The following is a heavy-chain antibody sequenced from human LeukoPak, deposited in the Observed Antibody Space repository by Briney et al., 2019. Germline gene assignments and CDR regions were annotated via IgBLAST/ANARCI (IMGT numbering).Heavy chain of an antibody. V-gene: IGHV4-59*01. CDR2: IYYSGST. CDR3: ARVQDYYDSSGYDFDY. Sequence: PSETLSLTCTVSGGSISSYYWSWIRQPPGKGLEWIGYIYYSGSTNYNPSLKSRVTISVDTSKNQFPLKLSSVTAADTAVYYCARVQDYYDSSGYDFDYWGQGTLVTVSS. J-gene: IGHJ4*02. D-gene: IGHD3-22*01. CDR1: GGSISSYY.